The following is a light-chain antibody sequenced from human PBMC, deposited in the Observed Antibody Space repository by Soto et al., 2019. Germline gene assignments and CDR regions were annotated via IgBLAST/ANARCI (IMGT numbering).Light chain of an antibody. CDR2: GAY. V-gene: IGKV3-20*01. J-gene: IGKJ1*01. CDR1: QSVSSSY. Sequence: EIVLTQSPGTLSLSPGERATISCRASQSVSSSYLAWYQQKPGQAPRLLIYGAYSRATGIPDRFSGSGSGTDFTLTISKLEPEDSAVYYCQQYGSSSTWTFGQGTKVDIK. CDR3: QQYGSSSTWT.